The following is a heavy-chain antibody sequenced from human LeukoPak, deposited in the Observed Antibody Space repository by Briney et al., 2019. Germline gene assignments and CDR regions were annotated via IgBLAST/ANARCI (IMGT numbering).Heavy chain of an antibody. V-gene: IGHV3-23*01. CDR3: ARESPPYYDFWSGSPGVVYFYGMDV. CDR2: ISGSGGST. Sequence: PGGSLRLSCAASGFTFSSYAMSWVRQAPGKGLEWVSAISGSGGSTYYADSVKGRFTISRDNSKNTLYLQMDSLRAEDTAVYYCARESPPYYDFWSGSPGVVYFYGMDVWGQGTTVTVSS. D-gene: IGHD3-3*01. J-gene: IGHJ6*02. CDR1: GFTFSSYA.